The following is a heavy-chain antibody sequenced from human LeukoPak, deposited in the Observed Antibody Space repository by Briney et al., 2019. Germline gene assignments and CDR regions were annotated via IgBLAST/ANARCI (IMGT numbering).Heavy chain of an antibody. D-gene: IGHD6-19*01. CDR1: GGSISSYY. CDR2: IYYSGST. J-gene: IGHJ6*02. V-gene: IGHV4-59*01. Sequence: SETLSLTCTVSGGSISSYYWSWIRQPPGKGLEWIGYIYYSGSTNYNPSLKSRVTISVDTSKNQFSLKLSSVTAADTAVYYCARGIAVAGHYCYYGMDVWGQGTTVTVSS. CDR3: ARGIAVAGHYCYYGMDV.